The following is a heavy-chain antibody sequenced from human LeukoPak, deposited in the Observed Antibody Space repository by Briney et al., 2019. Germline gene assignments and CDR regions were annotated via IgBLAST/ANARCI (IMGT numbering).Heavy chain of an antibody. CDR1: GYTFTSYY. Sequence: ASVKVSCKASGYTFTSYYMHWVRQAPGQGLEWMGIINPSGGSTSYAQKFQGRVAMTRDMSTSTVYMELSSLRSEDTAVYYCARDGQGSWSEPDPWGQGTLVTVSS. CDR2: INPSGGST. D-gene: IGHD6-13*01. V-gene: IGHV1-46*01. J-gene: IGHJ5*02. CDR3: ARDGQGSWSEPDP.